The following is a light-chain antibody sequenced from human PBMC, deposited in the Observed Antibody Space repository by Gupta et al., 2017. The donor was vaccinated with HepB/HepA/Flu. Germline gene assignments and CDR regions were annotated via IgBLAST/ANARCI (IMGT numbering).Light chain of an antibody. J-gene: IGKJ1*01. CDR2: GAS. V-gene: IGKV3-20*01. CDR1: QSVSSNY. CDR3: QQYDNSPQT. Sequence: IVLTQSPGTLSLSPGDTATLSCRASQSVSSNYLAWYQQKPGQAPRLLIYGASSRATGIPDRFSGSGSETDFALTISRLEPEDFAVYYCQQYDNSPQTFGQGTEVEIE.